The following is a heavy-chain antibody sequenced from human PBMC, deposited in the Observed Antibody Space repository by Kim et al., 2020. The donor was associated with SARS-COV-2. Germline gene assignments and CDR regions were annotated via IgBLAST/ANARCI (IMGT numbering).Heavy chain of an antibody. CDR3: AKDILGSGNY. CDR2: SK. J-gene: IGHJ4*02. D-gene: IGHD1-26*01. V-gene: IGHV3-23*01. Sequence: SKYAADSGKGRFTISRDKSKNTLYLQMNSLRAEDTAVYYCAKDILGSGNYWGQGTLVTVSS.